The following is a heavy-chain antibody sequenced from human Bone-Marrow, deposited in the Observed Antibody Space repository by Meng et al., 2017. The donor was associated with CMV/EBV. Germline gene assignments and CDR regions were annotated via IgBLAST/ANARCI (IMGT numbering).Heavy chain of an antibody. D-gene: IGHD3-3*01. J-gene: IGHJ4*02. V-gene: IGHV1-2*02. CDR2: IDPNGGGT. CDR1: GYPFTGYY. CDR3: ARGFGYDFWSGYYPQGDY. Sequence: ASVKVSCKASGYPFTGYYMHWVRQAPGQGLEWMGWIDPNGGGTNYAQKFQGRITMTSDTSIRTAYMDLSSLRSDDTAVYYCARGFGYDFWSGYYPQGDYWGQGTLVTVSS.